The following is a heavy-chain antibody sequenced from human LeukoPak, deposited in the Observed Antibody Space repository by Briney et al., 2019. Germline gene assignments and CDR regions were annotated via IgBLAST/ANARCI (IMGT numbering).Heavy chain of an antibody. D-gene: IGHD6-13*01. CDR1: DGSLSSYY. V-gene: IGHV4-4*07. J-gene: IGHJ4*02. CDR3: ARLIAAAGANYFDY. CDR2: IYTSGST. Sequence: SETLSLTCTVSDGSLSSYYWSWIRQPAGKGLEWIGRIYTSGSTNYNPSLKSRVTMSVDTSKNQFSLKLSSVTAADTAVYYCARLIAAAGANYFDYWGQGTLVTVSS.